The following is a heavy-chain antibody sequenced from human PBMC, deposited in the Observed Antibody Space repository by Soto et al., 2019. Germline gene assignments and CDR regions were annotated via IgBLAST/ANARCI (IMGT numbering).Heavy chain of an antibody. D-gene: IGHD6-19*01. J-gene: IGHJ3*02. Sequence: GESLKISCKGSGYSFTSYWIGWVRQMPGKGLEWMGITYPGDSDTRYSPSFQGQVTISADKSISTAYLQWSSLKASDTAMYYCARRAVAGTEAFDIWGQGTMVTVSS. CDR1: GYSFTSYW. CDR2: TYPGDSDT. CDR3: ARRAVAGTEAFDI. V-gene: IGHV5-51*01.